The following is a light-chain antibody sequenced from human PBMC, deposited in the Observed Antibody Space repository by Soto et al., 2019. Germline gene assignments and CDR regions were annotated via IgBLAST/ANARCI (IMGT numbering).Light chain of an antibody. Sequence: EIVLTQSPATLSSFPVDRFTGXDRASQYINTRLAWYQHRPGQAPRLLIYQTSIRAAGIPARFSASGSGTDFTLTISDVQPEDFALYYCHQRQSWPRTFGQGTKVDIK. J-gene: IGKJ1*01. CDR2: QTS. CDR1: QYINTR. CDR3: HQRQSWPRT. V-gene: IGKV3-11*01.